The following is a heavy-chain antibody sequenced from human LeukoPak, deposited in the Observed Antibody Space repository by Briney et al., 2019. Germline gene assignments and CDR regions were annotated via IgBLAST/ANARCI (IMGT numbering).Heavy chain of an antibody. CDR2: TYYKSKWNN. D-gene: IGHD5-24*01. CDR3: ATGDQNFDY. J-gene: IGHJ4*02. Sequence: SQTLSLTCAISGDSVSSKSAWNWIRQSPSRGLEWLGRTYYKSKWNNNYAVSVKSRITINPDTSKNQFSLQLYSVTAEDTAVYYCATGDQNFDYWGQGTLVTVSS. CDR1: GDSVSSKSA. V-gene: IGHV6-1*01.